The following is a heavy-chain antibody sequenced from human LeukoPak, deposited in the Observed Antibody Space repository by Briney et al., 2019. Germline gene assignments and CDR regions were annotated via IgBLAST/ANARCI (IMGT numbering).Heavy chain of an antibody. J-gene: IGHJ4*02. Sequence: AGGSLRLSCAVSGFTFSTYWMSWVRQAPGKGLEWVANIKQDGSEKYYVDSVKGRFTISRDNAKNSLYLQMNSLRAEDTAVYYCARGLPPDPFDYWGQGTLVTVSS. V-gene: IGHV3-7*01. CDR3: ARGLPPDPFDY. CDR2: IKQDGSEK. CDR1: GFTFSTYW.